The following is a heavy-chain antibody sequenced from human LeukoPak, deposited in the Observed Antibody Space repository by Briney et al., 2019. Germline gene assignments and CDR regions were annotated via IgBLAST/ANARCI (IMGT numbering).Heavy chain of an antibody. Sequence: VKVSCKASGYTFTAYYMHWVRQAPGQGLEWMGRINPSSGATIYAQNFQGRVTMTTDTSISTAYMELTRLGSDDTAVYYCARTGSFDYWGQGTLVTVSS. D-gene: IGHD1-14*01. J-gene: IGHJ4*02. CDR3: ARTGSFDY. V-gene: IGHV1-2*06. CDR2: INPSSGAT. CDR1: GYTFTAYY.